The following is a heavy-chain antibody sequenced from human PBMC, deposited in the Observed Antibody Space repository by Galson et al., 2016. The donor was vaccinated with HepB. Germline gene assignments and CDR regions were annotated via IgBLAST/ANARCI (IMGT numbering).Heavy chain of an antibody. V-gene: IGHV3-33*01. CDR3: ERGGGRPTGDAFDV. CDR2: VFYDGGKK. D-gene: IGHD2-15*01. J-gene: IGHJ3*01. CDR1: GFSFSNNV. Sequence: SLRLSCAASGFSFSNNVMHWVRQAPGKGLEWVAIVFYDGGKKYYADSVKGRFTISRDNFENAVYLEMNNLRAEDTGVYYCERGGGRPTGDAFDVWGLGTMVTVSS.